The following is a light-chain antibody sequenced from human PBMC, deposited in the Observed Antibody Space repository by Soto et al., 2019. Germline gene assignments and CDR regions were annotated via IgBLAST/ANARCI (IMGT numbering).Light chain of an antibody. CDR3: LESSSALT. Sequence: DIQMTQYPSSLSASVGDRVTIPCRASQTISRNLNWYQQKPVKAPKLLIYLASSLQSGVPSRFSGSGSGTDFTLTISSLQPEDLATYYCLESSSALTFGQRTRLEIK. CDR1: QTISRN. V-gene: IGKV1-39*01. J-gene: IGKJ5*01. CDR2: LAS.